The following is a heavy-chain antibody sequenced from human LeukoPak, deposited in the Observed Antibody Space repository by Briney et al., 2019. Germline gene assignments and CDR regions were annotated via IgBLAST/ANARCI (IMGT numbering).Heavy chain of an antibody. CDR3: ARDRAPLRFGEDY. D-gene: IGHD3-10*01. Sequence: GGSLRLSCAASGFTFSSYWMSWIRQAPGKGLEWVANIKQDGSEKYYVDSVKGRFTISRDNAKNSLYLQMNSLRAEDTAVYYCARDRAPLRFGEDYWGQGTLVTVSS. CDR1: GFTFSSYW. V-gene: IGHV3-7*01. CDR2: IKQDGSEK. J-gene: IGHJ4*02.